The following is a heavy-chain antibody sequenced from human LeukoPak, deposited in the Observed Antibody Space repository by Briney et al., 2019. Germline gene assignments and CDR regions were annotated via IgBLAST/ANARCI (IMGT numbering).Heavy chain of an antibody. D-gene: IGHD2-2*01. CDR1: GGSISSGGYY. CDR3: ARSRLLSSEYYFDY. CDR2: IYYSGTT. J-gene: IGHJ4*02. Sequence: PSETLSLTCTVSGGSISSGGYYWSWIRQHPGKGLEWIGYIYYSGTTYYNPSLKSRVTISVDTSKNQFSLKLSSVTAADTAVYYCARSRLLSSEYYFDYWGQGTLVTVSS. V-gene: IGHV4-31*03.